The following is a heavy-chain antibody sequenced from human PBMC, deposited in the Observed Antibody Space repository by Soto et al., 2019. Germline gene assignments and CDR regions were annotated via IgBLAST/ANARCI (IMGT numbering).Heavy chain of an antibody. D-gene: IGHD6-13*01. J-gene: IGHJ6*02. CDR2: ISYDGSNK. CDR1: GFTFSSYA. V-gene: IGHV3-30-3*01. Sequence: PVGSLRLSCAASGFTFSSYAMHWVRQAPGKGLEWVAVISYDGSNKYYADSVKGRFTISRDNSKNTLYLQMNSLRAEDTAVYYCARRENSSSWYLITYYYYGMDVWGQGTTVTVSS. CDR3: ARRENSSSWYLITYYYYGMDV.